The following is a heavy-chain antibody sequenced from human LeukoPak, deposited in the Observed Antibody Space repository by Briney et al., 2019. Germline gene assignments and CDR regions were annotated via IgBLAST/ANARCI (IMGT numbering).Heavy chain of an antibody. CDR3: ARSYDSSGYYYGFES. Sequence: SETLSLTCTVSGGSIRSYCWSWIRQAPGKGLEWIGYTSYSGSGDTNCNPSLQSRVTFSIDTSRNQFSLNLNSVTAADTAVYYCARSYDSSGYYYGFESWGQGTLVTVSS. J-gene: IGHJ4*02. CDR2: TSYSGSGDT. CDR1: GGSIRSYC. V-gene: IGHV4-59*01. D-gene: IGHD3-22*01.